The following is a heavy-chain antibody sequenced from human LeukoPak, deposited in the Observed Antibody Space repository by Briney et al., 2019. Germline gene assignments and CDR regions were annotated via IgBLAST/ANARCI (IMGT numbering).Heavy chain of an antibody. CDR2: ISAYNGNT. D-gene: IGHD3-22*01. V-gene: IGHV1-18*01. CDR1: GYTFTSYG. J-gene: IGHJ4*02. CDR3: ARGDYYDSSGYLYYFDY. Sequence: ASVKVSCKASGYTFTSYGVSWVRQAPGQGLEWMGWISAYNGNTNYAQKLQGRVTMTTDTSTSTAYMELRSLRSDDTAVYYCARGDYYDSSGYLYYFDYWGQGTLVTVSS.